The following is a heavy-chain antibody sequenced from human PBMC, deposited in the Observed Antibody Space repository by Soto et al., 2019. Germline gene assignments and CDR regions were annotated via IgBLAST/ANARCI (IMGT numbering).Heavy chain of an antibody. CDR3: AKGGSYGDYLY. J-gene: IGHJ4*02. V-gene: IGHV3-23*01. CDR1: GFTLSSYA. Sequence: EVQLLESGGGLVQPGGSLRLSCAASGFTLSSYAMSWVRQAPGKGLEWVSGISGSGGSTYYADSVKGRFTISRDNSKNTMHLQMSSLRVEDTAVYYCAKGGSYGDYLYWGQGTLVTVSS. D-gene: IGHD4-17*01. CDR2: ISGSGGST.